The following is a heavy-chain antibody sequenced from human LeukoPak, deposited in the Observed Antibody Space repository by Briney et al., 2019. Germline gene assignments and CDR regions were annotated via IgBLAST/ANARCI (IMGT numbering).Heavy chain of an antibody. V-gene: IGHV3-30*18. Sequence: GGSLRLSCAASGFTFSSYGMHWVRQAPGKGLEWVAVISYDGSNKYYADSVKGRFTISRDNSKNTLYLQMNSLRAEDTAVYYCAKEHQWNDAFDIWGQGTMVTVSS. CDR3: AKEHQWNDAFDI. D-gene: IGHD6-19*01. CDR1: GFTFSSYG. CDR2: ISYDGSNK. J-gene: IGHJ3*02.